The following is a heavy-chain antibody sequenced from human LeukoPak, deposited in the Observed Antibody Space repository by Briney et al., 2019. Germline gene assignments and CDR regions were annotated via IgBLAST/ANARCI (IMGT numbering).Heavy chain of an antibody. CDR1: GFTFSSYG. Sequence: GGSLRLSCAASGFTFSSYGMHWVRQAPGKGLEWVAVIWYDGSNKYYADSVKGQFTISRDNSKNTLYLQMNSLRAEDTAVYYCAREGIAAAGAFDYWGQGTLVTVSS. V-gene: IGHV3-33*08. CDR2: IWYDGSNK. D-gene: IGHD6-13*01. CDR3: AREGIAAAGAFDY. J-gene: IGHJ4*02.